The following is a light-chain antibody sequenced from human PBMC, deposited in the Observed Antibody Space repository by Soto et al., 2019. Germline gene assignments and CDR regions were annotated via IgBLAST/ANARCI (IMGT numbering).Light chain of an antibody. CDR1: SSDVGGYNF. CDR2: DVS. Sequence: QSVLTQPPSASGSPGQSVTISCTGTSSDVGGYNFVSWYQCHPGKAPKLMIYDVSNRPSGASTRFSGSKPGNTASLTISGLQAEDEADYYCSSYTSSSTQVFGTGTKVTVL. V-gene: IGLV2-14*03. CDR3: SSYTSSSTQV. J-gene: IGLJ1*01.